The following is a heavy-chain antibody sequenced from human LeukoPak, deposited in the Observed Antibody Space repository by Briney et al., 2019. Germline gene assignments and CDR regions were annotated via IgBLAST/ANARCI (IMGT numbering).Heavy chain of an antibody. CDR1: GYTFTRYG. J-gene: IGHJ4*02. V-gene: IGHV1-18*01. CDR3: ARTGYGSGSDDFDF. Sequence: ASVKVSCKTSGYTFTRYGVSWVRQAPGQGLEWMAWISPHNGNRDYAQKFKDRVTMTTDTSTNTVYLELRSLRPDDTAMYYCARTGYGSGSDDFDFWGQGTLVTVSS. D-gene: IGHD3-10*01. CDR2: ISPHNGNR.